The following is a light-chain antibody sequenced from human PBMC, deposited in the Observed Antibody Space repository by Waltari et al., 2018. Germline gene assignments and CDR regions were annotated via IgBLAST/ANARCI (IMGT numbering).Light chain of an antibody. Sequence: QLVLHQSPSASASLGASVKLTCTLRSGHSSNVIAWLQQQQEQGPRFLMKVNSDGSHRKGDEMPDRFSGSSSGAERYLRITSLQSENEADYSCQTGGHGTWVVGGGTKLT. J-gene: IGLJ3*02. V-gene: IGLV4-69*01. CDR2: VNSDGSH. CDR1: SGHSSNV. CDR3: QTGGHGTWV.